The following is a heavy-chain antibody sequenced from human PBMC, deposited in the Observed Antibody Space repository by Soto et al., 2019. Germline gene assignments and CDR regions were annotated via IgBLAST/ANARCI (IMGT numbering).Heavy chain of an antibody. D-gene: IGHD2-2*01. Sequence: GGFLRLCCAAAGFTFSNAWMSWVRQAPGKGLEWVGRIKSKTDGGTTDYAAPVKGRFTISRDDSKNTLYLQMNSLKTEDTAVYYCTTDLGYCSSTSCPSRGQGTMVTVSS. CDR2: IKSKTDGGTT. J-gene: IGHJ3*01. CDR1: GFTFSNAW. CDR3: TTDLGYCSSTSCPS. V-gene: IGHV3-15*01.